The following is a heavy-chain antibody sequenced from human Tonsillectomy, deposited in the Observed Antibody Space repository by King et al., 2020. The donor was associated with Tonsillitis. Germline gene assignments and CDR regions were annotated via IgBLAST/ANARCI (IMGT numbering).Heavy chain of an antibody. J-gene: IGHJ4*02. CDR1: GFIFSNYD. D-gene: IGHD6-13*01. V-gene: IGHV3-23*01. Sequence: VKLLESGGGLVQPGGSLRLSCAASGFIFSNYDMNWVRQAPGKGLQWVSRISGSGSSTSYVDSVKGRFTISRDNSKNTLYLQMNSLRPEDTAVYYCAKTHDASSWYSLLDYWGQGALVTVSS. CDR3: AKTHDASSWYSLLDY. CDR2: ISGSGSST.